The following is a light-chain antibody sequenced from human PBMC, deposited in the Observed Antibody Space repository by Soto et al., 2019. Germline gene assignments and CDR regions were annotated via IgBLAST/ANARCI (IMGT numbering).Light chain of an antibody. J-gene: IGKJ4*01. CDR1: QSVRSN. V-gene: IGKV3-15*01. CDR3: QQYDNWPLT. CDR2: GAS. Sequence: EVVMTQSPATLSVSPGEGATLSCRASQSVRSNLAWYQKKPGQSHRLLIYGASTGATAVPARFSGSGSGTEFTLTISSLQSEDFAVYYCQQYDNWPLTFGGGTQVEIK.